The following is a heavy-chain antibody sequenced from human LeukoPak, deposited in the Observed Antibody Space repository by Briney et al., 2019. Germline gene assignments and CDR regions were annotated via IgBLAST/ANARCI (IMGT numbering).Heavy chain of an antibody. CDR1: GGTFSSYA. CDR3: ARDRGTTFDAFDI. Sequence: ASVKVSCKASGGTFSSYAISWVRQAPGQGLEWMGGIIPIFGTANYAQKFQGRVTITTDESTSTAYMELSSLRSDDTAVYYCARDRGTTFDAFDIWGQGTMVTVSS. V-gene: IGHV1-69*05. CDR2: IIPIFGTA. D-gene: IGHD1-14*01. J-gene: IGHJ3*02.